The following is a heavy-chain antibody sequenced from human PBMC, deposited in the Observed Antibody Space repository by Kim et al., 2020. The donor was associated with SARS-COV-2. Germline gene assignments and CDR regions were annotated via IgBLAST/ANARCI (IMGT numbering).Heavy chain of an antibody. D-gene: IGHD5-18*01. V-gene: IGHV4-39*01. Sequence: TPSLKSRVTRSGDTSKNQFSLKLSSVTAADTAVYYCARATRRYTYGTLDYWGQGTLVTVSS. J-gene: IGHJ4*02. CDR3: ARATRRYTYGTLDY.